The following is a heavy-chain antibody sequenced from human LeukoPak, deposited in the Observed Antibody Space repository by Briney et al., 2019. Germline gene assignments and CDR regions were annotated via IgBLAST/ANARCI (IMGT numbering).Heavy chain of an antibody. CDR1: GGTFSSYA. Sequence: SVKVSCKASGGTFSSYAISWGRQAPGQGLEWMGGIIPIFGTANYAQKFQGRVTITTDESTSTAYMELSSLRSEDTAVYYCARVKCSGGSCYSSHSGKSGYYYYIDVWGKGTTVTVSS. CDR2: IIPIFGTA. J-gene: IGHJ6*03. V-gene: IGHV1-69*05. D-gene: IGHD2-15*01. CDR3: ARVKCSGGSCYSSHSGKSGYYYYIDV.